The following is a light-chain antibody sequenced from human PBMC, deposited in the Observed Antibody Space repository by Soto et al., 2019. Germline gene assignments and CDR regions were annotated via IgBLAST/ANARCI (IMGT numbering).Light chain of an antibody. J-gene: IGKJ1*01. CDR2: AAS. CDR3: QQSYSPLRWT. V-gene: IGKV1-39*01. CDR1: QSIGSF. Sequence: DIQMTQSPSSLSASVGHRVTITCRASQSIGSFLNWYQQKPDKAPQVVSSAASRLEGGVPSRFKGSGSGAEFNLTISSLRLEDCATYYCQQSYSPLRWTVGQGTKVEIK.